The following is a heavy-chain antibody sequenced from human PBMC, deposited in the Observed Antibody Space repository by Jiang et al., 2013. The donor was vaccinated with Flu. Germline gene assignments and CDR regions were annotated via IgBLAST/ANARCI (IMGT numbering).Heavy chain of an antibody. CDR3: SRGARSGSYRDAFDL. CDR1: GGSVSSGSYY. V-gene: IGHV4-61*01. CDR2: IDYSGST. J-gene: IGHJ3*01. Sequence: TCTVSGGSVSSGSYYWSWIRQPPGKGLEWIGYIDYSGSTNYNPSLKSRVTTSLDTSENQFSLKLRSVTAADTAVYYCSRGARSGSYRDAFDLWGQGTVVTVSS. D-gene: IGHD1-26*01.